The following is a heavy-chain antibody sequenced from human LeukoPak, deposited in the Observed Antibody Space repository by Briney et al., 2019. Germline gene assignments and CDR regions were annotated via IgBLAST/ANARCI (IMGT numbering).Heavy chain of an antibody. V-gene: IGHV5-51*01. D-gene: IGHD3-10*01. J-gene: IGHJ6*03. Sequence: GESLKISCKGSGYSFTNYWIGXXXQMPGKGLEXXXXXXPGDSXTRYSPSFQXXXTXXAXKSISTAYLQWSSLKASDTAMYYCARLGSGSYYYYYYYMDVWGKGTTVTVSS. CDR2: XXPGDSXT. CDR3: ARLGSGSYYYYYYYMDV. CDR1: GYSFTNYW.